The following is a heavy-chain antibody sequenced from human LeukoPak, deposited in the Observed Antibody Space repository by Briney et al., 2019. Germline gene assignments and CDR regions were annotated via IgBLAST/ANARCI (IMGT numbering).Heavy chain of an antibody. Sequence: ASVKVSCKVSGYTLTELFMHWVRQAPGKGLEWMGGFDPEDGETIYAQKFQGRVTMTEDTSTDTAYMELSSLRSEDTAVYYCATGGSSWRSNWFDPWGQGTLVTVSS. CDR3: ATGGSSWRSNWFDP. V-gene: IGHV1-24*01. D-gene: IGHD6-13*01. CDR2: FDPEDGET. J-gene: IGHJ5*02. CDR1: GYTLTELF.